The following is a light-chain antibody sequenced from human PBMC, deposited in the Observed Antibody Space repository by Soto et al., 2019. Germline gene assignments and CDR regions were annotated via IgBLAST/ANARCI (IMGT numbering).Light chain of an antibody. CDR1: QSISSW. CDR2: KAS. V-gene: IGKV1-5*03. J-gene: IGKJ2*01. CDR3: QQYNSYPYT. Sequence: DIQMTQSPSTLSASVGDRVTITCRASQSISSWVAWYQQKPRKAPNLLIYKASSLESGVPSRFSGSGSGTEFTLTISSLQPDDFATYYCQQYNSYPYTFGQGTKLEIK.